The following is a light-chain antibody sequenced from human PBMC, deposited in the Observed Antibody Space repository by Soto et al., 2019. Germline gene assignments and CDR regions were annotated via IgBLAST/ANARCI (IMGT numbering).Light chain of an antibody. CDR3: QQYKSYPLT. CDR1: QGISTW. CDR2: DAS. V-gene: IGKV1D-16*01. J-gene: IGKJ4*01. Sequence: DIQMTQSPSSLSASVGDRVTITCRASQGISTWLAWYQQKPEKDPKTLIFDASNLQSGVPSRFSGSGSGTDFTLTISSVQPEDFATYYCQQYKSYPLTFGGGTKVDIK.